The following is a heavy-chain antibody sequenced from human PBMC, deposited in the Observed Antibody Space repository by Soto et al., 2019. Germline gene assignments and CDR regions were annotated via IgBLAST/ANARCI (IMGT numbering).Heavy chain of an antibody. V-gene: IGHV3-48*04. J-gene: IGHJ6*02. Sequence: GGSLRLSCEASGFSLSSYRMNWVRQAPGKGLEWVSYISGGGDAIYYADSVKGRFTISRDNAKNSLYLQLNSLTAEDTAVYYCAREDCIVTSCRGNYYFGMDVWGQGTTVTVSS. CDR3: AREDCIVTSCRGNYYFGMDV. CDR2: ISGGGDAI. D-gene: IGHD2-2*01. CDR1: GFSLSSYR.